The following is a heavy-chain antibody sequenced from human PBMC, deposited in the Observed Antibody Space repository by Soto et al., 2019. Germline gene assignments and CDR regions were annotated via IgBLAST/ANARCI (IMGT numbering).Heavy chain of an antibody. Sequence: ASVKVSCKSSGYTFTSYGISWVRQAPGQGLEWMGWISAYNCNTNYAQKLQGRFTMTTDTSTSTAYMELRSLRYDDTDVYYWARGGRNTIFGVVIGNWCDPGGQGTLFTVVS. CDR2: ISAYNCNT. V-gene: IGHV1-18*01. J-gene: IGHJ5*02. CDR1: GYTFTSYG. CDR3: ARGGRNTIFGVVIGNWCDP. D-gene: IGHD3-3*01.